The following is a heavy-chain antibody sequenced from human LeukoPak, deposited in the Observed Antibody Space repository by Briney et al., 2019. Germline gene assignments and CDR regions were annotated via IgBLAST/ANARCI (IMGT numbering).Heavy chain of an antibody. Sequence: GGSLRLSCAASGFTFDDYAMHWVRQAPGKGLEWVSGISWNSGSIGYADSVKGRFTISRDNAKNSLYLQMNSLRAEDTALYYCAKDKVRYYDSNPHSDYWGQGTLVTVSS. CDR2: ISWNSGSI. CDR3: AKDKVRYYDSNPHSDY. D-gene: IGHD3-22*01. CDR1: GFTFDDYA. V-gene: IGHV3-9*01. J-gene: IGHJ4*02.